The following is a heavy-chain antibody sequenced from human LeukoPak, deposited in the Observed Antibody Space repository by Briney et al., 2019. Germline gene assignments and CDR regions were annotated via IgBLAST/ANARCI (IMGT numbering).Heavy chain of an antibody. CDR3: ARESAHDYEDAFDI. D-gene: IGHD4-17*01. V-gene: IGHV4-59*01. CDR2: TYDSRRP. J-gene: IGHJ3*02. CDR1: VGSICSFD. Sequence: SETLSLTSTLSVGSICSFDWSSIPEPPRKGRGWSGYTYDSRRPHYIPSLKSRVTISVDTSKNQFSLKLSSVPAEDTAVYYCARESAHDYEDAFDIWGQGTMVTVSS.